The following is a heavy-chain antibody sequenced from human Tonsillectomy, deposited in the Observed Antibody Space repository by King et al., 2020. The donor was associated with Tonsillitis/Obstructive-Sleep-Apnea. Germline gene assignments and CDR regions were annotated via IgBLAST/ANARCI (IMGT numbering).Heavy chain of an antibody. V-gene: IGHV3-48*02. D-gene: IGHD4-11*01. Sequence: VQLVESGGGLVQPGGSLRLSCAASGFTFSSYSMNWVRQAPGKGLEWVSYISSSSSTIYYADSVKGRSTISRDNAKNSLYLQMNSLRDEDTAVYYCARGTVFYSNPDYYYYYMDVWGKGTTFSVSS. CDR2: ISSSSSTI. CDR3: ARGTVFYSNPDYYYYYMDV. CDR1: GFTFSSYS. J-gene: IGHJ6*03.